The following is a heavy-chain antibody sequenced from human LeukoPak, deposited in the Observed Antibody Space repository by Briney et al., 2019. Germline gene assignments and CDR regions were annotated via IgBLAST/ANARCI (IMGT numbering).Heavy chain of an antibody. CDR1: GVSISSYY. J-gene: IGHJ5*02. CDR3: AREGLNMVRGVIPKEAWGWFDP. Sequence: PSETLSLTCNVSGVSISSYYWSWIRQPAGKGLEWIGRIHTSGSTNYNPSLKSRVTISVDTSKNQFSLKLSSVTAADTAVYYCAREGLNMVRGVIPKEAWGWFDPWGQGTLVTVSS. V-gene: IGHV4-4*07. D-gene: IGHD3-10*01. CDR2: IHTSGST.